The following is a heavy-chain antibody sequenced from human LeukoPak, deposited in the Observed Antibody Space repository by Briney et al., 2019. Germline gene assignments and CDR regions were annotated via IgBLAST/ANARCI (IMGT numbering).Heavy chain of an antibody. Sequence: GGSLRLSCAPSGFTFSMSAMHWVRPAPGKGLDWVAVISFDGGNKFYADSVKGRFSISRDNSKNTLYLQVNSLGLDDTAVYFCARGRAGIAAAGFDYWGQGTLVTVSS. CDR2: ISFDGGNK. CDR3: ARGRAGIAAAGFDY. CDR1: GFTFSMSA. J-gene: IGHJ4*02. D-gene: IGHD6-13*01. V-gene: IGHV3-30-3*01.